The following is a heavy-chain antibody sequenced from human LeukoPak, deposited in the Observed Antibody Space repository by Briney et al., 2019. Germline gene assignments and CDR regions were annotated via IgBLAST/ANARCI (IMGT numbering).Heavy chain of an antibody. J-gene: IGHJ4*02. Sequence: GGSLRLSCAASGFTFSNYWMHWVRQAPGKGLVWVSRIKTDGSSTFYADSVKGRFTISRDNAKNTMYLQMNSLRVEDTAVYDCVSDTALGYWGQGTLVTVSS. V-gene: IGHV3-74*01. D-gene: IGHD5-18*01. CDR2: IKTDGSST. CDR3: VSDTALGY. CDR1: GFTFSNYW.